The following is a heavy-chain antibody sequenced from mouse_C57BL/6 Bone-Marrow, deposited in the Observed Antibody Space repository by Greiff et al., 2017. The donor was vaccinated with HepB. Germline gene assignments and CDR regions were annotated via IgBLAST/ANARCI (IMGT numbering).Heavy chain of an antibody. CDR3: TPNYYGSSVYFDV. J-gene: IGHJ1*03. V-gene: IGHV14-1*01. CDR1: GFNIKDYY. D-gene: IGHD1-1*01. CDR2: IDPEDGDT. Sequence: EVQLVESGAELVRPGASVKLSCTASGFNIKDYYMHWVKQRPEQGLEWIGRIDPEDGDTEYAPKFQGKATMTADTSSNTAYLQLSSLTSEDTAVYYCTPNYYGSSVYFDVWGTGTTVTVSS.